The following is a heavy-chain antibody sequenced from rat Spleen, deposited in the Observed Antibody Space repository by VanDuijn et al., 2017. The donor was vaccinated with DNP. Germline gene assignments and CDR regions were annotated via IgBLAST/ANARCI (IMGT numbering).Heavy chain of an antibody. V-gene: IGHV5-7*01. CDR3: VRRGHTKGLNWFGY. CDR2: ISYDGSTT. D-gene: IGHD1-9*01. CDR1: GFTFSDYN. Sequence: EVQLVESGGGLAQPGRSLKLSCAASGFTFSDYNMAWVRQSPEKGLEWVPTISYDGSTTFYRDSVKGRFTISRGNAKSTLYLQMDSLASEDTATYYCVRRGHTKGLNWFGYWGQGTLVTVSS. J-gene: IGHJ3*01.